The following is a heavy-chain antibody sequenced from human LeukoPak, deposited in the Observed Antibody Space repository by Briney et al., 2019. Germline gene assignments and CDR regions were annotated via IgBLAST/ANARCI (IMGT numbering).Heavy chain of an antibody. CDR1: GYTFTSYG. J-gene: IGHJ3*02. CDR2: INPNSGGT. V-gene: IGHV1-2*02. CDR3: ARGITRHAFDI. Sequence: GASVKVSCKASGYTFTSYGISWVRKAPGQGLEWMGWINPNSGGTNYAQKFQGRVTMTRDTSISTAYMELSRLRSDDTAVYYCARGITRHAFDIWGQGTMVTVSS.